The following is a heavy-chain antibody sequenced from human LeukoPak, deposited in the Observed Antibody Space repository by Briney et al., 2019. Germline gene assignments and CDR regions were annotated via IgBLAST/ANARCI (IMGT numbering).Heavy chain of an antibody. CDR2: IYYSGST. CDR1: GGSISSYY. J-gene: IGHJ3*02. V-gene: IGHV4-59*04. CDR3: TFNLGSGSYAFDI. D-gene: IGHD3-10*01. Sequence: AETLSLTCTVSGGSISSYYWSWIRQPPGKGLEWIGSIYYSGSTYYNPSLKSRVTISEDTSKNQFSLKLSSLTAADTAVYYCTFNLGSGSYAFDIWGQGTMVTVSS.